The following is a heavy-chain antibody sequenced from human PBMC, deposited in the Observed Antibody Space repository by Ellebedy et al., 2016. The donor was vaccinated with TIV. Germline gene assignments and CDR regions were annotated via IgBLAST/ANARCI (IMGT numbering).Heavy chain of an antibody. CDR2: IHYRGST. Sequence: MPSETLSLTCTVSGGSMTSFYWSWIRQSPEKGLEWIGSIHYRGSTYYNPSLKSRVTISVDTSKNQFSLNLSSVTAADTAVYYCARDPALPRGRFDPWGQGTLVTVSS. CDR1: GGSMTSFY. CDR3: ARDPALPRGRFDP. V-gene: IGHV4-59*12. J-gene: IGHJ5*02.